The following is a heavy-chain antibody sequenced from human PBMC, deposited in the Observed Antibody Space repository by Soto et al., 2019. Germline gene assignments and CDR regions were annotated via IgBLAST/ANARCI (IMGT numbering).Heavy chain of an antibody. CDR2: ISGSGGST. D-gene: IGHD6-6*01. Sequence: GGSLRLSCAASGFTFSSYAMSWVRQAPGKGLEWVSAISGSGGSTYYADSVKGRFTISRDNSKNTLYLQMNSLRAEDTAVYYCAKAPDIVVVLNWFDPWGQGTLVTVSS. J-gene: IGHJ5*02. CDR1: GFTFSSYA. V-gene: IGHV3-23*01. CDR3: AKAPDIVVVLNWFDP.